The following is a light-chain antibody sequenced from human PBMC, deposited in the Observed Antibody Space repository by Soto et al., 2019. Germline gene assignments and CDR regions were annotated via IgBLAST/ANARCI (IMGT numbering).Light chain of an antibody. CDR3: QQSYSTTPP. CDR2: AAS. CDR1: QSISTY. V-gene: IGKV1-39*01. Sequence: DIQMTQSPSSLSASVGDRVTITCRASQSISTYLNWYQQKPGKAPKLLIFAASSLQSGVPSRFSGSGSGTDFTLTISSLQPEDFATYYCQQSYSTTPPFGQGTKLEIK. J-gene: IGKJ2*01.